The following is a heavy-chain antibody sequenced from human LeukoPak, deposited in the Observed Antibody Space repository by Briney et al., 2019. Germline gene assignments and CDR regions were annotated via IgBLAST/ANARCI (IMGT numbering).Heavy chain of an antibody. V-gene: IGHV3-30-3*01. CDR1: GFTFSNYP. CDR3: ARDLRESGSSCYDY. CDR2: ISYDGSKI. Sequence: GGSLRLSCAASGFTFSNYPLHWVRQAPGKGLEWVTLISYDGSKIYYADSVKGRFTISRDNSKNTLYLQMNSLRAEDTAVYYCARDLRESGSSCYDYWGQGTLVTVSS. D-gene: IGHD6-13*01. J-gene: IGHJ4*02.